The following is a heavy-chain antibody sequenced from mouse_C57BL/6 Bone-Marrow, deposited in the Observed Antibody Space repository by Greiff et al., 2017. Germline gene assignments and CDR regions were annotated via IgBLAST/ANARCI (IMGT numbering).Heavy chain of an antibody. V-gene: IGHV1-55*01. Sequence: QVQLQQSGAELVKPGASVKMSCKASGYTFTSYWITWVKQRHGQGLEWIGDFHPGSGSTNYNEKFKGKATLTVDTTSNTAYMQLSGLTSEDSAGYYCARISARGYYFDYWGQGTTLTVSS. CDR2: FHPGSGST. D-gene: IGHD6-2*01. CDR3: ARISARGYYFDY. CDR1: GYTFTSYW. J-gene: IGHJ2*01.